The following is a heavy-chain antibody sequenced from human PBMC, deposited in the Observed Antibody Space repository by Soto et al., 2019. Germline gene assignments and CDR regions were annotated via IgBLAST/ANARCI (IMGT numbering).Heavy chain of an antibody. Sequence: EVQLLESGGGLVQPGGSLRLSCAASGFTFSSYAMSWVRQAPGKGLEWVSAISGSGGSTYYADSVKGRFTISRDNSKNMLYLKMDSMSAEDTAGYYSAKGWGVVPAAMRLSYFDYWGQGTLVTVSS. J-gene: IGHJ4*02. CDR3: AKGWGVVPAAMRLSYFDY. CDR2: ISGSGGST. CDR1: GFTFSSYA. V-gene: IGHV3-23*01. D-gene: IGHD2-2*01.